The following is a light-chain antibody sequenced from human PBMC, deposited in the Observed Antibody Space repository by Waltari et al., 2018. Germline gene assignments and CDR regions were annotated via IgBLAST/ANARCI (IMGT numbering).Light chain of an antibody. CDR2: DVS. CDR3: SSYTSSSTWV. J-gene: IGLJ3*02. V-gene: IGLV2-14*03. CDR1: SSAVGGYTY. Sequence: QSALPQPASVSGSPGQSITIPCTGTSSAVGGYTYVSWYQHNPGKAPKLMIYDVSKRPSGVSNRFSGSKSGNTASLTISGLQAEDEADYYCSSYTSSSTWVFGGGTKLTVL.